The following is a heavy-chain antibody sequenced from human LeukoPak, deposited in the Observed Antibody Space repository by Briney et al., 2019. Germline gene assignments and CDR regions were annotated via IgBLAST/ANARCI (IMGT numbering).Heavy chain of an antibody. CDR2: MNPNIGNT. CDR3: ARVVIAHKGFDAFDV. J-gene: IGHJ3*01. V-gene: IGHV1-8*01. D-gene: IGHD2-21*01. Sequence: EASVKVSCKASGYTFTSYEINWVRQATGQGLEWMGWMNPNIGNTGYAQKFQGRVTMTRDTSISTAYMELSSLRSEDTAVYYCARVVIAHKGFDAFDVWGQGTMVTVSS. CDR1: GYTFTSYE.